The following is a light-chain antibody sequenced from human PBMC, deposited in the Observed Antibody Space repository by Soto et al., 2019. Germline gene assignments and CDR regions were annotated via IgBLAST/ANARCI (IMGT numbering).Light chain of an antibody. J-gene: IGKJ3*01. V-gene: IGKV3-20*01. CDR1: QIIDSRY. CDR3: QQYGSSPFT. CDR2: GAS. Sequence: DIVLTQSPGTLSLSPGERATLSCRASQIIDSRYLGWYQQKPAQAPRLLIYGASSRATGIPDRFSGSGSGTDFTLTISRLEPEDVGVYYCQQYGSSPFTFGPGTKVDVK.